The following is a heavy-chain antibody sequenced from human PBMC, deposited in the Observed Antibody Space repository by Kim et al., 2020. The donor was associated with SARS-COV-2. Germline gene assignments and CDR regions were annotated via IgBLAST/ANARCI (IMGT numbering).Heavy chain of an antibody. CDR3: AKDFAAVVGYFDS. CDR2: ISYDGSNK. CDR1: GFTFSSYG. D-gene: IGHD6-19*01. Sequence: GGSLRLSCAASGFTFSSYGMHWVRQAPGKGLEWVAVISYDGSNKYYADPVKGRFTISRDNSKNTLYLQMNILRAEDTAVYYCAKDFAAVVGYFDSWGQG. J-gene: IGHJ4*02. V-gene: IGHV3-30*18.